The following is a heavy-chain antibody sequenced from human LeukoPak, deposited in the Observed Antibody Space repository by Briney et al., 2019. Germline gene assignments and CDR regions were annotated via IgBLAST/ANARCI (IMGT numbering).Heavy chain of an antibody. D-gene: IGHD2-15*01. J-gene: IGHJ3*02. CDR3: ARDAQLGYCSGGSCSDAFDI. Sequence: PGGSLGLSCVASKFTFSSYWMSWVRQSPGKGLEWVANIKEDGSAKYYVDSVKGRFTISRDNAKNSVYLQMNSLRAEDTAVYYCARDAQLGYCSGGSCSDAFDIWGQGTTVTVSS. CDR1: KFTFSSYW. CDR2: IKEDGSAK. V-gene: IGHV3-7*03.